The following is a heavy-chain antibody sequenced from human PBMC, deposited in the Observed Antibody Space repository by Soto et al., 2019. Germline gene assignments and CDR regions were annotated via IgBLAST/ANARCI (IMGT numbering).Heavy chain of an antibody. Sequence: GGSLRLSCAASGLTFSRYAMNWVRQAPGKGLEWVSVISGRGGTRYYADSVKGRFTISRDNSKCILYLQMNSLRADDTAVYYCAKDPYPVEVVSVANGMDFWGIGT. CDR1: GLTFSRYA. V-gene: IGHV3-23*01. J-gene: IGHJ6*04. D-gene: IGHD2-2*01. CDR2: ISGRGGTR. CDR3: AKDPYPVEVVSVANGMDF.